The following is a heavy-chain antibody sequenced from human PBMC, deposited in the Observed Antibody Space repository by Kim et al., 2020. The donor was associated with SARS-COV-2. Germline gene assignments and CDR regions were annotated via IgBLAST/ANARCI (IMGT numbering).Heavy chain of an antibody. D-gene: IGHD2-8*01. J-gene: IGHJ4*02. CDR3: ASTLNGGGVSGWRYEQYDY. CDR1: GGSISSTISY. Sequence: SETLSLTCIVSGGSISSTISYWGWIRQPPGKGLEFIGSLQYSGTIFYNPSLRSRVTVSVDTSKNQFSLKLSSVTAADTAVYYCASTLNGGGVSGWRYEQYDYWGQGTLVTVSS. CDR2: LQYSGTI. V-gene: IGHV4-39*01.